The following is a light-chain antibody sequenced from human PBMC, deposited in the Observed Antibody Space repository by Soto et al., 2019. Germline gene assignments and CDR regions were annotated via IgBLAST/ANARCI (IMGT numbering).Light chain of an antibody. CDR3: SSYTITSTLVI. Sequence: QSALTQPASVSGSPGQSITISCSGPTTDIHDFNSISWYQHHPGKAPKLIAYDVTRRPSGVSDRFSGSKSGNTASLTISGLQAEDEADYYCSSYTITSTLVIFGGGTKLTVL. CDR2: DVT. CDR1: TTDIHDFNS. J-gene: IGLJ2*01. V-gene: IGLV2-14*01.